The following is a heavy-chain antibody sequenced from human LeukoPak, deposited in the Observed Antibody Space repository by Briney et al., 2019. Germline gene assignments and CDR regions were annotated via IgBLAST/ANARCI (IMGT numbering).Heavy chain of an antibody. CDR3: ARQRYNSGWYFDY. J-gene: IGHJ4*02. CDR2: IYYSGST. Sequence: PSETLSLTCTVSGGSINSGSYYWGWIRQPPGKGLEWIGSIYYSGSTHYNPSLKSRVTISVDTSKNHFSLKLSSVTAADTAVYYCARQRYNSGWYFDYWGQETLVTVSS. CDR1: GGSINSGSYY. V-gene: IGHV4-39*01. D-gene: IGHD6-19*01.